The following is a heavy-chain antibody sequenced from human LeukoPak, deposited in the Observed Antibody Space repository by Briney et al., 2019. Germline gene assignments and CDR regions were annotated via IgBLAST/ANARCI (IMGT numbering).Heavy chain of an antibody. V-gene: IGHV5-51*01. CDR2: IYPDDSDT. CDR1: GYIFTGYW. D-gene: IGHD3-9*01. Sequence: GESLKISCKGSGYIFTGYWIAWVRQMPGKGLEWMGIIYPDDSDTTYSPSFQNQVTISADKSIGTAYLQWSSLKASDTAMYYCARRWGTYDILTGYYRDQDAFDIWGQGTMVTVSS. J-gene: IGHJ3*02. CDR3: ARRWGTYDILTGYYRDQDAFDI.